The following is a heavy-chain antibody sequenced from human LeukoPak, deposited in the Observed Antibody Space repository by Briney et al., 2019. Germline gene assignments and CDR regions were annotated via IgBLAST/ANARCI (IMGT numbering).Heavy chain of an antibody. CDR1: GFTFSSYA. D-gene: IGHD2-15*01. CDR2: ISGTTGRA. J-gene: IGHJ4*02. CDR3: AKRVVVAATTYYFDY. Sequence: PGGSLRLSCAASGFTFSSYAMSWVRQAPGKGLEWVSSISGTTGRAYYADSVKGRFTISRDNSKNTLYLQVNSLRAEDTAVYYCAKRVVVAATTYYFDYWGQGTLVTVSS. V-gene: IGHV3-23*01.